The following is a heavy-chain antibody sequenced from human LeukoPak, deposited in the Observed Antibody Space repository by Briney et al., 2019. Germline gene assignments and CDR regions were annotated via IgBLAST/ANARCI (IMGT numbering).Heavy chain of an antibody. J-gene: IGHJ6*03. CDR3: SRLTHSYYADTAGYYPYYHMDV. V-gene: IGHV4-39*02. CDR1: GDSISSSDYY. D-gene: IGHD3-22*01. CDR2: ISYSGKT. Sequence: SETLSLTCTVSGDSISSSDYYWGWIRQSPGKGLEWIGRISYSGKTFYNPSLKSRVTMSVDTSKNLFSLRLNSVTAADTAVYYCSRLTHSYYADTAGYYPYYHMDVWGEGATVTVSS.